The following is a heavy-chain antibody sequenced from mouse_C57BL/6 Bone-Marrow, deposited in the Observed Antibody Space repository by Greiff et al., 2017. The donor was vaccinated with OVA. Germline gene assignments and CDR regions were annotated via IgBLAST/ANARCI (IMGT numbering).Heavy chain of an antibody. CDR2: IYPRSGNT. CDR3: VYGSSYLAWCAY. V-gene: IGHV1-81*01. CDR1: GYTFTSYG. J-gene: IGHJ3*01. Sequence: QVQLQQSGAELARPGASVKLSCKASGYTFTSYGISWVKQRTGQGLEWIGEIYPRSGNTYYNEKFKGKATLTADKSSSTAYMELRSLTSEDSAVYFCVYGSSYLAWCAYWGQGTLVTVSA. D-gene: IGHD1-1*01.